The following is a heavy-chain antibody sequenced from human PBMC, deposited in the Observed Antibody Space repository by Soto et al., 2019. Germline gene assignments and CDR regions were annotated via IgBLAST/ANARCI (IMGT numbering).Heavy chain of an antibody. D-gene: IGHD5-12*01. V-gene: IGHV3-21*01. J-gene: IGHJ6*02. Sequence: GVSLRLSCAASGFTFSSYSMNWVRQAPGKGLEWVSSISSSSSYIYYADSVKGRFTISRDNAKNSLYLQMNSLRAEDTAVYYCARVPETALGWLQGYGMDVWGQGTTVTVSS. CDR3: ARVPETALGWLQGYGMDV. CDR1: GFTFSSYS. CDR2: ISSSSSYI.